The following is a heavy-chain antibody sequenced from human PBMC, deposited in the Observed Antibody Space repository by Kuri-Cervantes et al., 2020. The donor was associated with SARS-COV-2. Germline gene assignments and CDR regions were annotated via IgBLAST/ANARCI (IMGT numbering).Heavy chain of an antibody. CDR3: ARHEYSSSWVDY. CDR1: GGSISSYY. Sequence: SETLSLTCTVSGGSISSYYWSWIRQPAGKGLEWIGRIYTSGSTNYNPSLKSRVTISVDTSKNQFSLKLSSVTAADTAVYYCARHEYSSSWVDYWGQGTLVTVSS. V-gene: IGHV4-4*07. CDR2: IYTSGST. D-gene: IGHD6-13*01. J-gene: IGHJ4*02.